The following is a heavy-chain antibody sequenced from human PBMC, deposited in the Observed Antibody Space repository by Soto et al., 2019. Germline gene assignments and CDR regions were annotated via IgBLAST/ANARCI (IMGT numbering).Heavy chain of an antibody. CDR3: AKNQGVELVPLATVDWFDP. J-gene: IGHJ5*02. Sequence: GGSLRLSCGVSGFTVTSNGVSWVRQAPGKGLEWVSAISPNGQGIWYADSVKGRFTISRDISRNTVYLELNNLSAEDTAVYHCAKNQGVELVPLATVDWFDPWGQGSVVTVSS. D-gene: IGHD1-26*01. CDR2: ISPNGQGI. CDR1: GFTVTSNG. V-gene: IGHV3-23*01.